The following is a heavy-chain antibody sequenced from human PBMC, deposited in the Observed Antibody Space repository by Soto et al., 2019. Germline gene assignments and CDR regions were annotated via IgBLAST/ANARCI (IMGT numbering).Heavy chain of an antibody. D-gene: IGHD3-3*01. CDR2: ISYDGSNK. CDR3: ARARTLYYDFWSGYRQSGMDV. J-gene: IGHJ6*02. CDR1: GFTFSSYG. Sequence: PGGSLRLSCAASGFTFSSYGMHWVRQAPGKGLEWVAVISYDGSNKYYADSVKGRFTISRDNSKNTLYLQMNSLRAEDTAVYYCARARTLYYDFWSGYRQSGMDVWGQGTTVTVSS. V-gene: IGHV3-30*03.